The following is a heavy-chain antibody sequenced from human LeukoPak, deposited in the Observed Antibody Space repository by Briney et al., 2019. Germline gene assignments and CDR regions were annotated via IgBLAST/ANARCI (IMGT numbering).Heavy chain of an antibody. Sequence: PGGSLRLSCAASGFTFSSYAMHWVRQAPGKGLEYVSAISSNGGSTYYANSVKGRFTISRDNSKNTLYLQMGSLRAEDMAVYYCARVGSYGFGCYDYWGQGTLVTVSS. CDR3: ARVGSYGFGCYDY. CDR2: ISSNGGST. J-gene: IGHJ4*02. V-gene: IGHV3-64*01. CDR1: GFTFSSYA. D-gene: IGHD5-18*01.